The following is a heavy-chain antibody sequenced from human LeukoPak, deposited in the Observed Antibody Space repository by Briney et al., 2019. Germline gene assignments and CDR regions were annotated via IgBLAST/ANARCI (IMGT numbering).Heavy chain of an antibody. D-gene: IGHD3-3*01. Sequence: SETLSLTCTVSGGSISSQYWGWIRQPPGKGLEWIGSIYHSGSTYYNPSLKSRVTISVDTSKNQFSLKLSSVTAADTAVYYCARLSKNYDFWSGYQGDFDYWGQGTLVTVSS. CDR2: IYHSGST. CDR1: GGSISSQY. V-gene: IGHV4-38-2*02. CDR3: ARLSKNYDFWSGYQGDFDY. J-gene: IGHJ4*02.